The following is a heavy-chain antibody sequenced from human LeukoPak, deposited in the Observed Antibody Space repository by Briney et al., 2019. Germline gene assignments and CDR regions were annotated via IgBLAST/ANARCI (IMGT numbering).Heavy chain of an antibody. D-gene: IGHD3-22*01. CDR2: INPSGGST. V-gene: IGHV1-46*01. Sequence: ASVKVSCKASGYTFTSYYMHWVRQAPGQGLEWMGMINPSGGSTSYAQKFQGRVTMTRDTSTSTVYMELSSLRSEDTAVYYCARSLSDSSGYLYFQHWGQGTLVTVSS. CDR1: GYTFTSYY. CDR3: ARSLSDSSGYLYFQH. J-gene: IGHJ1*01.